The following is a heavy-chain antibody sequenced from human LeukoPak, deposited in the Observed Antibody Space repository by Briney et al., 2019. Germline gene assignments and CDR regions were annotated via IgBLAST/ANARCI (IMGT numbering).Heavy chain of an antibody. Sequence: GGSLRLSCAASGFTFSSHAMSWVRQAPGKGLEWVSGISGSGGSTYYADSVKGRFTISRDNSKNTLYLQMNSLRAEDTAVYYCARDRDHYYDSSGAGYWGQGTLVTVSS. V-gene: IGHV3-23*01. CDR3: ARDRDHYYDSSGAGY. D-gene: IGHD3-22*01. J-gene: IGHJ4*02. CDR2: ISGSGGST. CDR1: GFTFSSHA.